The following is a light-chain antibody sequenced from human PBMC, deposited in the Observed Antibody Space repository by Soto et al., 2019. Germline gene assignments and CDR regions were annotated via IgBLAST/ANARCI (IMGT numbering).Light chain of an antibody. CDR1: SGTIANNY. CDR2: DDD. V-gene: IGLV6-57*03. Sequence: NFMLTQPLSVSESPGKTVIISCTRSSGTIANNYVQWYQQRPGSAPTAVIYDDDQRPSGVSDRFSGSIDRSSNSASLTISGLKTEDEADYYCQSYDNLNLLVFGGGTKVTVL. CDR3: QSYDNLNLLV. J-gene: IGLJ2*01.